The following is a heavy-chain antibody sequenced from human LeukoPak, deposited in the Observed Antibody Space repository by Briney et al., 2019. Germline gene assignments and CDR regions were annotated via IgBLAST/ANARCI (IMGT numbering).Heavy chain of an antibody. CDR1: GGSISSYY. D-gene: IGHD1-7*01. CDR2: IYYSGST. J-gene: IGHJ4*02. Sequence: SETLSLTCTVSGGSISSYYWSWIRQPPGKGLEWIGYIYYSGSTNYNPSLKSRVTISVDTSKNQFSLKLSSVTAADTAVYYCARVTGTTYGAPDYWGQGTLVTVSS. V-gene: IGHV4-59*01. CDR3: ARVTGTTYGAPDY.